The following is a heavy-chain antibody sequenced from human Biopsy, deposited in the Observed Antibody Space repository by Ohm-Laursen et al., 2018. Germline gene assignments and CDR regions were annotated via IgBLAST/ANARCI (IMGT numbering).Heavy chain of an antibody. CDR1: GDSISSYY. J-gene: IGHJ2*01. D-gene: IGHD3-22*01. CDR2: VHYTGIT. V-gene: IGHV4-59*01. Sequence: SETLPLTCTVSGDSISSYYWGWIRQPPGKGLEWIGYVHYTGITDYNRSLQSRVTISVDTSKNHFSLRLRPVTPADTAIYYCARDRGYYSDRTVPGYFDLWGRGTRVTVSS. CDR3: ARDRGYYSDRTVPGYFDL.